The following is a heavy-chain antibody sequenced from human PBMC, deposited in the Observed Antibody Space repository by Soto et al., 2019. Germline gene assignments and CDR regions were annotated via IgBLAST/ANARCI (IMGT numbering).Heavy chain of an antibody. D-gene: IGHD3-16*01. CDR2: ISASGDNT. J-gene: IGHJ4*02. CDR3: AKDRVPYYDSVWEGDPQYYFEY. CDR1: GFTFSSYA. Sequence: PGGSLRLSCAVSGFTFSSYAMTWVRQSPGKGLEWVSMISASGDNTYYADSVKGRFTISRDNSKNTLFLQVTSLRADDTAVYYCAKDRVPYYDSVWEGDPQYYFEYWGQGTLVTVSS. V-gene: IGHV3-23*01.